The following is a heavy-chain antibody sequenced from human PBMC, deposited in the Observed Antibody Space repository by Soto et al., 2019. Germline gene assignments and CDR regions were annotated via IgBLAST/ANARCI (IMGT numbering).Heavy chain of an antibody. CDR2: IGTDGNT. Sequence: GGSLRLSCAASGFTFNSYAMNWVRQAPGKGLARVSAIGTDGNTYYANSVKGRFTISRDNSRTTLYLQMNSLRVEDTALYYCVRKYPGTRPFDYWGQGTLVTVSS. CDR1: GFTFNSYA. D-gene: IGHD2-2*01. J-gene: IGHJ4*01. CDR3: VRKYPGTRPFDY. V-gene: IGHV3-23*01.